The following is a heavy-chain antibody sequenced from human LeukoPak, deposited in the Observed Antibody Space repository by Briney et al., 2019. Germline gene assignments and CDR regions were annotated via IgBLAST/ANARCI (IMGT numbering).Heavy chain of an antibody. D-gene: IGHD5-18*01. J-gene: IGHJ4*02. Sequence: SETLSLTCTVSGGSISSYYWSWIRQPPGKGLEWIGYIYYSGSTNYNPPHKSRVTISVDTSKNQFSLKLSSVTAADTAVYYCARGSRGYSYGWGQGTLVTVSS. CDR3: ARGSRGYSYG. V-gene: IGHV4-59*01. CDR2: IYYSGST. CDR1: GGSISSYY.